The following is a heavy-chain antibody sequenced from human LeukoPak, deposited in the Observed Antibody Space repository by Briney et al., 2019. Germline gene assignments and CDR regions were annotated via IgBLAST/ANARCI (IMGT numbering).Heavy chain of an antibody. D-gene: IGHD3-9*01. V-gene: IGHV4-59*01. Sequence: SETLSLTCTVSGASISSFYWSWIRQPPGKGLEWIGYIYYSGSTNSNPSLKSRVTISVDTSKSQFSLKVSSVTAADTAGYYCARGTSNVLGHFDWVHMDVWGKGTTVTVPS. CDR2: IYYSGST. J-gene: IGHJ6*03. CDR3: ARGTSNVLGHFDWVHMDV. CDR1: GASISSFY.